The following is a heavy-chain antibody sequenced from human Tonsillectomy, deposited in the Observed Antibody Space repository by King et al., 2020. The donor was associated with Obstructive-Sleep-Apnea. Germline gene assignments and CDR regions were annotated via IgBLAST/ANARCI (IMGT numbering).Heavy chain of an antibody. D-gene: IGHD1-14*01. V-gene: IGHV3-7*03. J-gene: IGHJ4*02. CDR2: INEDGREK. CDR3: ARAGQVGTVDY. Sequence: QLVQSGGDLVQPGGSLRLSCAASGFTFSNYWMSWVRQAPGRELEWVANINEDGREKYHVDSVKGRLTISRDNAKKSLYLQMNSLRAEDTAVYYCARAGQVGTVDYWGQGALVTVSS. CDR1: GFTFSNYW.